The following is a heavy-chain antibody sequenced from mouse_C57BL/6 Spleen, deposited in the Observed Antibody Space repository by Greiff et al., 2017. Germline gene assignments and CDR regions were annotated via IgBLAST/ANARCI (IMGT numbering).Heavy chain of an antibody. J-gene: IGHJ2*01. CDR1: GYTFTDYE. Sequence: QVQLQQSGAELVRPGASVTLSCKASGYTFTDYEMHWVKQTPVHGLEWIGAIDPETGGTAYNQKFKGKAILTADKSSSTAYMELRSLTSEDSAVYYCTRVTTVRFDYWGQGTTLTVSS. CDR3: TRVTTVRFDY. CDR2: IDPETGGT. V-gene: IGHV1-15*01. D-gene: IGHD1-1*01.